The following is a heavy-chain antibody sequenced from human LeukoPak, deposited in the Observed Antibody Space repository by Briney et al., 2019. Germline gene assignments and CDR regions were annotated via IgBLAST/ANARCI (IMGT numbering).Heavy chain of an antibody. D-gene: IGHD3-22*01. CDR3: AKDSEGLYDSSGYYGD. CDR1: GFTFDDYA. Sequence: GGSLRLSCAASGFTFDDYAMHWVRQAPGKGPEWVSGISWNSGSIGYADSVKGRFTISRDNAKNSLYLQMNSLRAEDTALYYCAKDSEGLYDSSGYYGDWGQGTLVTVSS. V-gene: IGHV3-9*01. CDR2: ISWNSGSI. J-gene: IGHJ4*02.